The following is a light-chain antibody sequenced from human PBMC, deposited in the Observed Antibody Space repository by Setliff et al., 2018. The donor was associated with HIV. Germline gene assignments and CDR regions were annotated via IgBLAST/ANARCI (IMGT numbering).Light chain of an antibody. CDR2: WAS. V-gene: IGKV4-1*01. CDR3: QQFYTTPLT. CDR1: QSVLYSADNKNY. Sequence: DIAMTQSPDSLAVSLGERATINCRSSQSVLYSADNKNYIAWYQQKPGQPPKLLIYWASTQAFGVLDRFSGSGSGTDFTLTISSLRAEDVAVYYCQQFYTTPLTFGGGTKVDIK. J-gene: IGKJ4*01.